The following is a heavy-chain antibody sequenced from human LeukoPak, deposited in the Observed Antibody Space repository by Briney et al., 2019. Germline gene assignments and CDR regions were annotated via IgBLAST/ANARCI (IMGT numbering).Heavy chain of an antibody. CDR3: ARAPDSPYYYYMDV. Sequence: PSETLSLTCTVSGGSISSYYWSWIRQPPGKGLEWIGYIYYSGSTNYNPSLKSRVTISVDTSKNQFSLKLSSVTAADTAVYYCARAPDSPYYYYMDVWGKGTTVTVSS. J-gene: IGHJ6*03. D-gene: IGHD2-21*01. CDR2: IYYSGST. V-gene: IGHV4-59*01. CDR1: GGSISSYY.